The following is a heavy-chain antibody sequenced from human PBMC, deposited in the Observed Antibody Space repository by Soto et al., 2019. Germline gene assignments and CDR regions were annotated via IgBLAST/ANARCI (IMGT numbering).Heavy chain of an antibody. CDR3: VRPHQYSSGPARNGFDI. J-gene: IGHJ3*02. Sequence: GESLKISCKGSGYSFTSYWISWVRQMPGKGLEWMGRIDPSDSYTNYSPSFQGHVTISADKSISTAYLQWSSLKASDTAMYYCVRPHQYSSGPARNGFDIWGQGTMVTVSS. D-gene: IGHD6-19*01. CDR1: GYSFTSYW. V-gene: IGHV5-10-1*01. CDR2: IDPSDSYT.